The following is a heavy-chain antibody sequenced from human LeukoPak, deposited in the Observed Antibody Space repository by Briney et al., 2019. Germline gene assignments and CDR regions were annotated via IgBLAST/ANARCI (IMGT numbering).Heavy chain of an antibody. CDR1: GNYW. V-gene: IGHV3-74*01. Sequence: GGSLRLSCAASGNYWMHWVRRAPGKGLVWVSHINSDGSWTSYADSVKGRFTISKDNAKNTVYLQMNNLRAEDTAVYYCVSFYETYWGRGTLVTVSS. CDR2: INSDGSWT. CDR3: VSFYETY. J-gene: IGHJ4*02. D-gene: IGHD2/OR15-2a*01.